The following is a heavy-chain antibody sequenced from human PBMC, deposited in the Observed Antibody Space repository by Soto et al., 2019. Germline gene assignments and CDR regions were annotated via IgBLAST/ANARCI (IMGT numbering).Heavy chain of an antibody. J-gene: IGHJ4*02. CDR3: ARDPGYSYGYN. V-gene: IGHV1-3*01. D-gene: IGHD5-18*01. Sequence: QVQLVQSGAEVKKPGASVKVSCKASGYTFTSYAMHWVRQAPGQRLEWMGWINAGKGNTTHSQKCQGRVTITRDTAASTAKIELSSLRSEDTAVYYCARDPGYSYGYNWGQGTLVTVSS. CDR1: GYTFTSYA. CDR2: INAGKGNT.